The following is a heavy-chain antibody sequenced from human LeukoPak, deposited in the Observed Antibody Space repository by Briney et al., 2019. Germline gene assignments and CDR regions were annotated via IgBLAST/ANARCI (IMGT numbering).Heavy chain of an antibody. Sequence: PSETLSLTCAVSGGSISSYYWSWIRQPPGKGLEWIGYIYYSGSTNYNPSLKSRVTISVDTSKDQFSLKLSSVTAADTAVYYCAREGSGYVRNFDYWGQGTLVTVSS. J-gene: IGHJ4*02. D-gene: IGHD5-12*01. CDR2: IYYSGST. CDR3: AREGSGYVRNFDY. V-gene: IGHV4-59*01. CDR1: GGSISSYY.